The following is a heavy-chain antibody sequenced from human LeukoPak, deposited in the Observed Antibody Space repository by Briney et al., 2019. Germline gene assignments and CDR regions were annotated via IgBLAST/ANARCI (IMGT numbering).Heavy chain of an antibody. CDR3: ARLSGQWL. D-gene: IGHD6-19*01. CDR1: GGSISSYY. J-gene: IGHJ4*02. V-gene: IGHV4-59*01. CDR2: IYYSGST. Sequence: SETLSLTCTVSGGSISSYYWSWIRQPPGKRLEWIGYIYYSGSTNYNPSLKSRVTMSVDTSKNQFSLKPSSVTAADTAVYYCARLSGQWLWGQGTLVTVSS.